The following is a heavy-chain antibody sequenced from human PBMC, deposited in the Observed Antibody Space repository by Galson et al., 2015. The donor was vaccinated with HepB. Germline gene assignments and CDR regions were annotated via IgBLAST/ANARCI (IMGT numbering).Heavy chain of an antibody. V-gene: IGHV3-7*03. Sequence: SLRLSCAASGFTFSSHWMSWVRQAPGKGLEWVANIKQDDSERYYVDSVKGRFTISRDNAKNSLYLQMNSLRVEDTAVYYCAHAPNLYYFDNWGQGTLVTASS. J-gene: IGHJ4*02. CDR3: AHAPNLYYFDN. CDR1: GFTFSSHW. D-gene: IGHD2-2*01. CDR2: IKQDDSER.